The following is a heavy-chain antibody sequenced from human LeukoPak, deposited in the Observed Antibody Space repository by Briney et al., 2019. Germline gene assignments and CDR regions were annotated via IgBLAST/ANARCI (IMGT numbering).Heavy chain of an antibody. CDR1: GGSISRYY. J-gene: IGHJ3*02. V-gene: IGHV4-59*01. CDR3: ARASSSGWYRDAFDI. CDR2: IYYSGST. D-gene: IGHD6-19*01. Sequence: SETLSLTCTVSGGSISRYYWSWIRQPPGKGLEWIGYIYYSGSTNYNPSLKSQVTISVDTSKNQFSLKLSSVTAADTAVYYCARASSSGWYRDAFDIWGQGTMVTVSS.